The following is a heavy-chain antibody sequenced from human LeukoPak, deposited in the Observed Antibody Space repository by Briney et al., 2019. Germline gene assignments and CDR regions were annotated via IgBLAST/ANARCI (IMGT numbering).Heavy chain of an antibody. D-gene: IGHD2-21*01. CDR3: ASMGGDPLDY. Sequence: GESLKISCKVSGYTFITHWIAWVRQMPGKGLEWMGIVSPADSDTKYSPSFQGEVIISGDKYINTGYLQWSSLKASDSAMYYCASMGGDPLDYWGQGTLVTVSS. CDR2: VSPADSDT. J-gene: IGHJ4*02. V-gene: IGHV5-51*01. CDR1: GYTFITHW.